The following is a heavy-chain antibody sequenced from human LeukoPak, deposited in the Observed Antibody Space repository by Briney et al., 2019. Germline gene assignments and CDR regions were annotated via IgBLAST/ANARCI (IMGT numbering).Heavy chain of an antibody. Sequence: PGGSLRLSCAASGFTFSSYAMNWVRQAPGKGLEWVSAISGSGGSTYYADSVKGRFTISRDNSNNTLYLQMGSLRAEDTAVYYCAKDYVRSGLWYFDLWGRGTLVTVSS. CDR1: GFTFSSYA. CDR3: AKDYVRSGLWYFDL. V-gene: IGHV3-23*01. CDR2: ISGSGGST. J-gene: IGHJ2*01. D-gene: IGHD3-10*01.